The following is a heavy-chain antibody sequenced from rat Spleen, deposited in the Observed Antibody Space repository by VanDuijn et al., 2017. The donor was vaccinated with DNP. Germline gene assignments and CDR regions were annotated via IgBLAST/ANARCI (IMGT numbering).Heavy chain of an antibody. CDR1: GFTFSDYY. D-gene: IGHD1-12*02. CDR3: ARWSMAFAY. Sequence: EVQLVESGGGLVQPGRSLKLSCAASGFTFSDYYMAWVRQAPTKGLELVAYISYAGGSTYHGDSVKGRFTISRDNAKNTLYLQMDSLRSEDTATYYCARWSMAFAYWGQGTLVTVSS. CDR2: ISYAGGST. J-gene: IGHJ3*01. V-gene: IGHV5-20*01.